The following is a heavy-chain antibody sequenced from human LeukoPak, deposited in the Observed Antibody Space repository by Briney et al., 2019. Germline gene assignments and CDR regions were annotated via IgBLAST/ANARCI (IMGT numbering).Heavy chain of an antibody. CDR1: GYTFTGYY. CDR3: ARKIATSDAFDI. V-gene: IGHV1-2*02. Sequence: GASVKVSCKASGYTFTGYYMHWVRHAPGQGLEWMGWINPNSGGTNYAQKFQGRVTMTRDTSISTAYMELSRLRSDDTAVYYCARKIATSDAFDIWGQGTMVTVSS. CDR2: INPNSGGT. D-gene: IGHD5-24*01. J-gene: IGHJ3*02.